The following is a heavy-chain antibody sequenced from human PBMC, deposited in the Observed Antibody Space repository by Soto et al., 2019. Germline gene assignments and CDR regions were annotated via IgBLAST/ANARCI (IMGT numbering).Heavy chain of an antibody. CDR2: IYYSGST. CDR3: AREYVYCSSTSCYTTQTYCDY. CDR1: GGSISSGGYY. Sequence: SETLSLTCTVSGGSISSGGYYWSWIRQHPGKGLEWIGYIYYSGSTYYNPSLKSRVTISVDTSKNQFSLKLSSVTAADTAVYYCAREYVYCSSTSCYTTQTYCDYWGQGTLVTVSS. V-gene: IGHV4-31*03. D-gene: IGHD2-2*02. J-gene: IGHJ4*02.